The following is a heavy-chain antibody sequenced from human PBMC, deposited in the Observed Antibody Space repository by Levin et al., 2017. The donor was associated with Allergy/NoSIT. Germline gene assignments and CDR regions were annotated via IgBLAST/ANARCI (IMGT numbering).Heavy chain of an antibody. Sequence: PSETLSLTCAVSGGSISSSNWWSWVRQPPGKGLEWIGEIYHSGSTNYNPSLKSRVTISVDKSKNQFSLKLSSVTAADTAVYYCARDPLGDPAQIAPISWGQGTLVTVSS. J-gene: IGHJ5*02. D-gene: IGHD6-13*01. CDR1: GGSISSSNW. CDR3: ARDPLGDPAQIAPIS. V-gene: IGHV4-4*02. CDR2: IYHSGST.